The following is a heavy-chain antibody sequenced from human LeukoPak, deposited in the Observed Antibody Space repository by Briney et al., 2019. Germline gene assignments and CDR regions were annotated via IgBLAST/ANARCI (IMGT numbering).Heavy chain of an antibody. CDR2: FSATDGSA. V-gene: IGHV3-23*01. D-gene: IGHD6-13*01. Sequence: GGSLRLSCAASGFTFSSYALTWVRQAPGKGLEWVSAFSATDGSAQYAESVKGRFTISRDNSKNTLYLQTNSLRAEDTAVYYCAKARTAAAGTGAFDVWGQGTMVTVSS. CDR3: AKARTAAAGTGAFDV. J-gene: IGHJ3*01. CDR1: GFTFSSYA.